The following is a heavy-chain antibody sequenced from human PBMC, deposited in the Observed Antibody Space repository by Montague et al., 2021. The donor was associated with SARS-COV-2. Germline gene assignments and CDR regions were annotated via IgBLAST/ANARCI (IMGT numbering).Heavy chain of an antibody. Sequence: PALVKPTQTLTLTCTLSGFSLSTSGVRASWIRQPPGKALEWLARIDWDDDKFYSTSLKTRLTISKDTSKNQVVLTVTNMDPVDTATYYCARSYYDILTNYYDAFDIWGQGTMVTVSS. D-gene: IGHD3-9*01. V-gene: IGHV2-70*04. CDR2: IDWDDDK. CDR3: ARSYYDILTNYYDAFDI. CDR1: GFSLSTSGVR. J-gene: IGHJ3*02.